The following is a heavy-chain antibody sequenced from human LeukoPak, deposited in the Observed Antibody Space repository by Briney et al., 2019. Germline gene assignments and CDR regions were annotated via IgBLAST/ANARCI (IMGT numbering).Heavy chain of an antibody. CDR3: ARGDTVAARPGRFDY. Sequence: SETLSLTCTVSDYSISSGYYWVWIRQPPGKGLEWIGSIYHSGDTYYNPSLKSRLTISVDTSKNQFSLKLSSVTAADTAVYYCARGDTVAARPGRFDYWGQGTLVTVSS. J-gene: IGHJ4*02. CDR1: DYSISSGYY. D-gene: IGHD6-6*01. CDR2: IYHSGDT. V-gene: IGHV4-38-2*02.